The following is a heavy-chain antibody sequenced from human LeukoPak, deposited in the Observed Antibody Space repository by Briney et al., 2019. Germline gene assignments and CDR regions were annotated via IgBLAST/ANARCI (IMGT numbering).Heavy chain of an antibody. CDR1: GFTLSSYA. J-gene: IGHJ4*02. V-gene: IGHV3-23*01. Sequence: GSLRLSCATSGFTLSSYAMSWVRQAPGKGLEWVSAISGSGGSTYYADSVKGRFTISRDNAKNSLYLQMNSLRAEDTAVYYCARRRCSAISCFPDYWGQGTLVTVSS. CDR3: ARRRCSAISCFPDY. CDR2: ISGSGGST. D-gene: IGHD2-15*01.